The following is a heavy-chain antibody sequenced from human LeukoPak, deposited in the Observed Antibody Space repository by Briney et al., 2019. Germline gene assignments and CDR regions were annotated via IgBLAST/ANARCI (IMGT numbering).Heavy chain of an antibody. CDR1: GFTFSNYA. V-gene: IGHV3-23*01. CDR2: ISGNGGST. CDR3: AKGGYIVVNWFDP. J-gene: IGHJ5*02. Sequence: PGGSLRLSCAASGFTFSNYAMIWVRQAPGKGLEWVSGISGNGGSTYYADSVKGRFTISRDNSKNTLYVQMNSLRDEDTAVYYCAKGGYIVVNWFDPWGQGTLVTVSS. D-gene: IGHD2-2*01.